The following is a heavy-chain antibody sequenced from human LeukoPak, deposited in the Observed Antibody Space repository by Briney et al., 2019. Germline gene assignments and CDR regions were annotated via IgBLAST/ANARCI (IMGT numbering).Heavy chain of an antibody. CDR2: INHSGST. J-gene: IGHJ5*02. Sequence: SETLSLTCAVYGGCFSGYYWSWIRQPPRKGLEWIGEINHSGSTNYNPSLKSRVTISVDTSKNQFSLKLSSVTAADTAVYYCARAPGDGSSTVSWFDPWGQGTLVTVSS. D-gene: IGHD6-6*01. V-gene: IGHV4-34*01. CDR3: ARAPGDGSSTVSWFDP. CDR1: GGCFSGYY.